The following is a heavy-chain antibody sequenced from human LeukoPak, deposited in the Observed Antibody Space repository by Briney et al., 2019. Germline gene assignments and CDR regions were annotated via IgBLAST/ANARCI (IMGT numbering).Heavy chain of an antibody. D-gene: IGHD6-13*01. CDR1: GFTFSSYA. Sequence: GGSLRLSCAASGFTFSSYAMHWVRQAPGKGLEWVAGISYDGSNKYYADSVEGRFTISRDTSKNTLFLQMNSLRAEDTAVYYCARGQPGVAAAGNLDYWGQGTLVTVSS. CDR2: ISYDGSNK. J-gene: IGHJ4*02. CDR3: ARGQPGVAAAGNLDY. V-gene: IGHV3-30*03.